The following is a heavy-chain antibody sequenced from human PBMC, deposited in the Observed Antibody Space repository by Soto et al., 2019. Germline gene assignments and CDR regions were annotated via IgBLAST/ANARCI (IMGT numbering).Heavy chain of an antibody. V-gene: IGHV5-10-1*01. CDR2: IDPGDSST. D-gene: IGHD1-1*01. J-gene: IGHJ6*02. CDR1: GYSFTTYW. CDR3: ARRENWYSNYYGLDG. Sequence: GQSLKISCQGSGYSFTTYWISCVRQMPGNGLERMGVIDPGDSSTNYSPSFRVHITISVDRSINTAHLQFSSLKAADTAVSYCARRENWYSNYYGLDGWGRGSMVTV.